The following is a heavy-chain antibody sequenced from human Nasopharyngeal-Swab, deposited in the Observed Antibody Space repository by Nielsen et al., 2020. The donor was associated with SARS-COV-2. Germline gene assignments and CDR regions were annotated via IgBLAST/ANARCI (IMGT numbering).Heavy chain of an antibody. V-gene: IGHV4-59*01. CDR2: IYYSGST. D-gene: IGHD4-11*01. CDR1: GGSISSYY. Sequence: GSLRLSCTVSGGSISSYYWSWIRQPPGKGLEWIGYIYYSGSTNYNPSLKSRVTISVDTSKNQFSLKLSSVTAADTAVYYCARNYGKYDYWGQGTLVTVS. J-gene: IGHJ4*02. CDR3: ARNYGKYDY.